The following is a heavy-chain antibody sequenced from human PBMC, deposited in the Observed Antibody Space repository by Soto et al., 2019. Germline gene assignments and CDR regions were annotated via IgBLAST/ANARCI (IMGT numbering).Heavy chain of an antibody. D-gene: IGHD3-10*01. V-gene: IGHV4-30-2*01. CDR3: AREGRNGAGFDY. J-gene: IGHJ4*02. Sequence: QLQLQESGSGLVKPSQTLSLTCAVSGGSISSGGYSWSWIRQPPGKGLEWIGYIYHSGSTYYNPYLKSRVIISVDRSKNQFSLKLSSVTAADTAVYCRAREGRNGAGFDYWGQGTLVTVSS. CDR1: GGSISSGGYS. CDR2: IYHSGST.